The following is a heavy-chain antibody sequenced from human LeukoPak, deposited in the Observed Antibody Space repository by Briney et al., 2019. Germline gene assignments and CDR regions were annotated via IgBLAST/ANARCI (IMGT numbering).Heavy chain of an antibody. CDR2: INHSGST. D-gene: IGHD3-22*01. J-gene: IGHJ4*02. Sequence: PSETLSLTCTVSGGSISSYYWSWIRQPPGKGLEWIGEINHSGSTNYNPSLKSRVTISVDTSKNQFSLKLSSVTAADTAVYYCARDSYYHSSGHRFDYWGQGTLVTVSS. CDR1: GGSISSYY. CDR3: ARDSYYHSSGHRFDY. V-gene: IGHV4-34*01.